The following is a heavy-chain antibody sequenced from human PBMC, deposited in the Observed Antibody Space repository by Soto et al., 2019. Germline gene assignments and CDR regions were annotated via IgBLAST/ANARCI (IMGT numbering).Heavy chain of an antibody. V-gene: IGHV3-74*01. CDR1: GFTFSSYW. D-gene: IGHD2-15*01. Sequence: EVQLVESGGGLVQPGGSLRLSCAASGFTFSSYWMHWVRQAPGKGLLWVSRINSDGSSTSYADSVKGRFTISRDNAKNTLYLQMNSLRAEDTAVYYCARVYCSGGSCYHVDYWGQGTLVTVSS. CDR2: INSDGSST. CDR3: ARVYCSGGSCYHVDY. J-gene: IGHJ4*02.